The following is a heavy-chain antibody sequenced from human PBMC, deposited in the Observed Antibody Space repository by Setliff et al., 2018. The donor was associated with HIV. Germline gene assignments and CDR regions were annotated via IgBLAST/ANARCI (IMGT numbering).Heavy chain of an antibody. CDR1: GYYFATYD. CDR2: VNPYSGNS. V-gene: IGHV1-8*02. Sequence: ASVKVSCKPSGYYFATYDINWVRQAAGQGLEWMGWVNPYSGNSGYAQRFHGRLTMTRDTSRGTAHMELRSLRSEDTAVYYCARVSGLSGELLYFDYWGLGTLVTVSS. CDR3: ARVSGLSGELLYFDY. J-gene: IGHJ4*02. D-gene: IGHD1-26*01.